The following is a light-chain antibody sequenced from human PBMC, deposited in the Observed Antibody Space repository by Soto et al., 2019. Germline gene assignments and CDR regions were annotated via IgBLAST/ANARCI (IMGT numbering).Light chain of an antibody. CDR3: QLWDSSSDHVV. CDR2: DDS. CDR1: NIGSKS. Sequence: SYELTQPPSVSVAPGQTARITCGGNNIGSKSVQWYQQKSGQAPVLVVYDDSDRPSGIPERFSGSNSGNTATLTISRVEAGDEADYYCQLWDSSSDHVVFGGGTQLTVL. V-gene: IGLV3-21*02. J-gene: IGLJ2*01.